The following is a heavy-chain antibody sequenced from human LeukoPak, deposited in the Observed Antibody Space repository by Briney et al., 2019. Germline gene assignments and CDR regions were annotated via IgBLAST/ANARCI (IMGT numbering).Heavy chain of an antibody. CDR2: ISGSGGST. Sequence: PEGSLRLSCAASGFTFSSYAMSWVRQAPGKGLEWVSAISGSGGSTYYADSVKGRFTISRDNSKNTLYLQMNSLRAEDTAVYYCAKDLEVSSSWYRGSDYWGQGTLVTVSS. CDR1: GFTFSSYA. CDR3: AKDLEVSSSWYRGSDY. D-gene: IGHD6-13*01. V-gene: IGHV3-23*01. J-gene: IGHJ4*02.